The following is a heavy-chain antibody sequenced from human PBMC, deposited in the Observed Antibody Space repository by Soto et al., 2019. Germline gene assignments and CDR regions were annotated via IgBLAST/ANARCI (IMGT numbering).Heavy chain of an antibody. CDR3: AKGEGSSGWYREKGDY. CDR1: GFTFSSYA. V-gene: IGHV3-23*01. D-gene: IGHD6-19*01. CDR2: ISGSGGST. Sequence: EVQLLESGGGLVQPGGSLRLSCAASGFTFSSYAMSWVRQAPGKGLEWVSAISGSGGSTYYADSVKGRFTISRDNSKNTLYLQMNSLRAEDTAVYYCAKGEGSSGWYREKGDYWGQGTLVTVSS. J-gene: IGHJ4*02.